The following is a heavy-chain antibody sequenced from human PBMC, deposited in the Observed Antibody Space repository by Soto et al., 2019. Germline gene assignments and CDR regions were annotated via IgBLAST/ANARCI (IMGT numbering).Heavy chain of an antibody. J-gene: IGHJ6*03. CDR2: ISSSSSYI. Sequence: EVQLVESGGGLVKPGGSLRLSCAASGFTFSSYSMNWVRQAPGKGLEWVSSISSSSSYIYYADSVKGRFTISSDNAKNSLYLQMNSLTAEDTAVYYCARDPETKKPYYYYLDVWGKGTTVTVSS. CDR1: GFTFSSYS. V-gene: IGHV3-21*01. CDR3: ARDPETKKPYYYYLDV. D-gene: IGHD2-8*01.